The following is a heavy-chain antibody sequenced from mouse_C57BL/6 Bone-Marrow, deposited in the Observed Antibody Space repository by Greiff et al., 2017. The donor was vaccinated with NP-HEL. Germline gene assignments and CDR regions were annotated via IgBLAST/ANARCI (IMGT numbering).Heavy chain of an antibody. J-gene: IGHJ1*03. V-gene: IGHV1-76*01. D-gene: IGHD1-1*01. CDR3: ARRGYGSSFHWYFDV. CDR1: GYTFTDYY. CDR2: IYPGSGNT. Sequence: QVQLQQSGAELVRPGASVKLSCKASGYTFTDYYINWVKQRPGQGLEWIARIYPGSGNTYYNEKFKGKATLTAEKSSSTAYMQLSSLTSEDSAVYFCARRGYGSSFHWYFDVWGTGTTVTVSS.